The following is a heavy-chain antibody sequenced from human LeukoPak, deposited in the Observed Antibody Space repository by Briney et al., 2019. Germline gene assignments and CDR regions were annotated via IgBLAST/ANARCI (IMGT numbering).Heavy chain of an antibody. V-gene: IGHV4-30-2*01. Sequence: PQTLSLTCTVSGGSISSGGDYWRWLRQPPGMGLEGIGYIYHSGSTNYNPSLKSRVTISVDKSKPQFSLKLSSVTAADTAVYYCARHQVPKTYYDILTNSPGAFDIWGQGTMVTVSS. CDR3: ARHQVPKTYYDILTNSPGAFDI. CDR1: GGSISSGGDY. D-gene: IGHD3-9*01. CDR2: IYHSGST. J-gene: IGHJ3*02.